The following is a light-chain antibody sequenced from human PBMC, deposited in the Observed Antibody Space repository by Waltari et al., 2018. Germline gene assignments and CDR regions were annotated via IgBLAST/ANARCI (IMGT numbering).Light chain of an antibody. CDR3: QKYDSAPRT. CDR2: ASS. J-gene: IGKJ1*01. V-gene: IGKV1-27*01. Sequence: DIQMTQSPSSLSASAGDSVTITCRASQGITNYLAWYQHKPRKVPKLLIYASSTVQSGGQSRFSGSGSGTDITLTISCLQPEAVATYYCQKYDSAPRTFGQGTKVEIK. CDR1: QGITNY.